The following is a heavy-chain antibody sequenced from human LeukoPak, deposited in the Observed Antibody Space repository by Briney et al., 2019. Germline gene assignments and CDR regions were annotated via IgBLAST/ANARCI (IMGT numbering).Heavy chain of an antibody. V-gene: IGHV3-30-3*01. CDR2: ISYDGSNK. CDR1: GFTFSSYA. J-gene: IGHJ6*03. Sequence: GGSLRLSCAASGFTFSSYAMHWVRQAPGKGLEWVAIISYDGSNKYYADSVKGRFTISRDNSKTTLYLQTNSLRAEDTAVYYCARGSIAVVGSSKGYMDVWGKGTTVTVSS. D-gene: IGHD6-13*01. CDR3: ARGSIAVVGSSKGYMDV.